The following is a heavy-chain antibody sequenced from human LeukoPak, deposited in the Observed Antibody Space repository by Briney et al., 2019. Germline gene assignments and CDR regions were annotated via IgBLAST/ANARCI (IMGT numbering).Heavy chain of an antibody. V-gene: IGHV3-23*01. CDR3: AKDFYDILGRYYHYFDY. Sequence: GGSLRLSCAGSGFPFSSYPISWVRQPPGKGLEWVSAITASGDSTYSADSVKGRFTISRDNSRNTLFLEMSSLRAEDTAVYYCAKDFYDILGRYYHYFDYWGQGTLVTVSS. CDR2: ITASGDST. D-gene: IGHD3-9*01. CDR1: GFPFSSYP. J-gene: IGHJ4*02.